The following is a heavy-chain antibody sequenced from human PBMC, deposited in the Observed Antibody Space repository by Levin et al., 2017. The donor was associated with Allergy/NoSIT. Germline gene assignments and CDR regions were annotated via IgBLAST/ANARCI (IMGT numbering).Heavy chain of an antibody. V-gene: IGHV3-15*01. CDR3: TRANPRYGDYRADSDY. CDR2: IKSKTDGGTA. J-gene: IGHJ4*02. Sequence: PGGSLRLSCTASGFIFNNAWMSWVRQAPGKGLEWVGRIKSKTDGGTADYAAPVKGRFTMSRDDAKNTLYLQMNSLKTEATARYYCTRANPRYGDYRADSDYWGQGMLVTVSS. D-gene: IGHD4-17*01. CDR1: GFIFNNAW.